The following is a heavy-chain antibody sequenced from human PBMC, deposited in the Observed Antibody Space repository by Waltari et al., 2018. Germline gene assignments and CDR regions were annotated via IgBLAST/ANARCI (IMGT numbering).Heavy chain of an antibody. J-gene: IGHJ4*02. CDR1: GFIFSSYW. Sequence: EVQLVESGGGLVQPGGSLRLSCAASGFIFSSYWMHWVRQAPGKGLVGVSRLNDDGGSTTYADSVKGRFSISRDNAKNTLYLQMNSLRAEDTAVYYCAREYSNSRYFDYWGPGTLVTVSS. D-gene: IGHD6-6*01. V-gene: IGHV3-74*01. CDR3: AREYSNSRYFDY. CDR2: LNDDGGST.